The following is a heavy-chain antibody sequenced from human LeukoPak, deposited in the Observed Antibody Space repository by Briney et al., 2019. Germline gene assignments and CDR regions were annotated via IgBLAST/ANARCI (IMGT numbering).Heavy chain of an antibody. Sequence: PGGSLRLSCAASGFTFSSYETNWVRQAPGKGLEWVSYISSSGSTIYYADSVKGRFTISRDNAKNSLYLQMNSLRAEDTAVYYCARYGDSTRYYYYGMDVWGKGTTVTVSS. J-gene: IGHJ6*04. D-gene: IGHD4-17*01. V-gene: IGHV3-48*03. CDR1: GFTFSSYE. CDR3: ARYGDSTRYYYYGMDV. CDR2: ISSSGSTI.